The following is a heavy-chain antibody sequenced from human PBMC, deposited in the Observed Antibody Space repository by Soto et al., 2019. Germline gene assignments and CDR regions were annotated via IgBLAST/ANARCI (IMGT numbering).Heavy chain of an antibody. CDR1: GDSISSGGYY. CDR2: IYYSGST. J-gene: IGHJ4*02. Sequence: SETLSLTXTVSGDSISSGGYYWSWIRQHPGKGLEWIGYIYYSGSTYYNPSLKSRVTISVDTSKNQFSLKLSSVTAADTAVYYCAREVPTPYYFDYWGQGALVTVSS. D-gene: IGHD2-15*01. CDR3: AREVPTPYYFDY. V-gene: IGHV4-31*02.